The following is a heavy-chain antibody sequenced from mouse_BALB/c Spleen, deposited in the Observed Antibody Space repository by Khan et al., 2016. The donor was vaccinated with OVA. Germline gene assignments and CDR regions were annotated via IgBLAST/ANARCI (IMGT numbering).Heavy chain of an antibody. CDR1: GYTFSSYW. CDR3: ARYGNPCYFDV. Sequence: QVQLKESGAELMKPGASVKISCKATGYTFSSYWIEWVKQRPGHGLEWIGEILPGSGSTNYNERFKGKATFTADTSSNTVYMQLSSLTSDDSAVYYCARYGNPCYFDVWGAGTTVTVSS. V-gene: IGHV1-9*01. CDR2: ILPGSGST. J-gene: IGHJ1*01. D-gene: IGHD2-1*01.